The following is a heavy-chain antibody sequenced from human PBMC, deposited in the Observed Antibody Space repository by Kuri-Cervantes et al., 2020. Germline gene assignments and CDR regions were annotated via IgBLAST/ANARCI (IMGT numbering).Heavy chain of an antibody. CDR2: FDPEDGET. CDR1: GYTLTELS. Sequence: GESLKISCKVSGYTLTELSMHWVRQAPGKGLEWMGGFDPEDGETIYAQKFQGRVTMTEDTSTDTAYMELSSLRSEDTAVYYCATSLAAAGYDAFDIWGQGTMVTVSS. D-gene: IGHD6-13*01. CDR3: ATSLAAAGYDAFDI. V-gene: IGHV1-24*01. J-gene: IGHJ3*02.